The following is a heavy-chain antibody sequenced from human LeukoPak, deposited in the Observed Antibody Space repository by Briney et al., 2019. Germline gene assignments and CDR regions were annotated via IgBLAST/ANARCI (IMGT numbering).Heavy chain of an antibody. CDR1: GGTFSSYA. V-gene: IGHV1-69*06. D-gene: IGHD3-3*01. Sequence: SVKVSCKASGGTFSSYAISWVRQAPGQGLEWMGRIIPIFGTANYAQKFQGRVTITADKSTSTAYMELSSLRSEDTAVYYCASFGAAGVPLTADAFDIWGQGTMVTVSS. J-gene: IGHJ3*02. CDR2: IIPIFGTA. CDR3: ASFGAAGVPLTADAFDI.